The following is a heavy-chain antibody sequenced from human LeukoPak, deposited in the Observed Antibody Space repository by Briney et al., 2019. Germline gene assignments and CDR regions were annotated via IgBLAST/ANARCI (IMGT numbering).Heavy chain of an antibody. Sequence: SETLSLTCTVSGGSISSYYWSWIRQPPGKGLEWIGYIYYSGSTNYNPSLKSRVTISVDTSKNQFSLKLSSVTAADTAVYYCARDISRGFVSLDAFDIWGQGTMVTVSS. J-gene: IGHJ3*02. D-gene: IGHD3-10*01. CDR2: IYYSGST. V-gene: IGHV4-59*01. CDR3: ARDISRGFVSLDAFDI. CDR1: GGSISSYY.